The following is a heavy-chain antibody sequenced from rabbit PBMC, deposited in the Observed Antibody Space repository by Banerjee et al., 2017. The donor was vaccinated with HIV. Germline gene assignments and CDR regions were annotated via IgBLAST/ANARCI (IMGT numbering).Heavy chain of an antibody. CDR2: IYVGSSGNT. D-gene: IGHD1-1*01. Sequence: YWMSWVRQAPGKGLEWIACIYVGSSGNTYYASWAKGRFTISKTSSTTVTLQMTSLTAADTATYFCARGAAYASGSGARDGFDLWGPGTLVTVS. CDR3: ARGAAYASGSGARDGFDL. J-gene: IGHJ4*01. V-gene: IGHV1S45*01. CDR1: YW.